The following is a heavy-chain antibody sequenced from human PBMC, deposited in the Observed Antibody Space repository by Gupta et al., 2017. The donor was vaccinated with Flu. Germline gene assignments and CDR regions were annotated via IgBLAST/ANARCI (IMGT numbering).Heavy chain of an antibody. D-gene: IGHD6-19*01. Sequence: YSRNWVRQAPGKGLGWVSSISTSSNYIYYSDSGKGRFNISRDNAQNSRYLQMNRVRAEDTAVYYCAKAPDSSGWYLGGDDWGQGTLVTVYS. CDR2: ISTSSNYI. CDR1: YS. V-gene: IGHV3-21*01. J-gene: IGHJ4*02. CDR3: AKAPDSSGWYLGGDD.